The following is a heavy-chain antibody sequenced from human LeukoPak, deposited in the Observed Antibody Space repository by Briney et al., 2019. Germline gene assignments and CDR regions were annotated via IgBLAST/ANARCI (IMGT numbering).Heavy chain of an antibody. CDR2: IYYSGST. J-gene: IGHJ4*02. CDR1: GGSISSYY. Sequence: PSETLSLTCTVSGGSISSYYWSWIRQPPGKGLEWIGYIYYSGSTNYNPSLKSRVTISVDTSKNQFPLKLSSVTAADTAVYFCARGNGYPHFDYWGQGTLVTVSS. V-gene: IGHV4-59*01. CDR3: ARGNGYPHFDY. D-gene: IGHD5-24*01.